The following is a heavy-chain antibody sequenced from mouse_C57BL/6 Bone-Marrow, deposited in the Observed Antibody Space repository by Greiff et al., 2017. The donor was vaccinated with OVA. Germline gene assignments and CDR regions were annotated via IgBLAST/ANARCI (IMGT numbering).Heavy chain of an antibody. Sequence: QVQLQQSDAELVKPGASVKISCKVSGYTFTDHTIHWLKQRPEQGLEWIGYIYPRDGSTKYNEKFKGKATLTTDKSSSTAYMQLNSLTAEDSAVYFCARSDYDDLPVAYWGQGTLVTVSA. CDR3: ARSDYDDLPVAY. J-gene: IGHJ3*01. CDR1: GYTFTDHT. D-gene: IGHD2-4*01. CDR2: IYPRDGST. V-gene: IGHV1-78*01.